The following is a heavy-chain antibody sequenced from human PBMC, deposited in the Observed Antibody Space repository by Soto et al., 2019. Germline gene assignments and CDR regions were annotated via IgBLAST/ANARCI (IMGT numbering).Heavy chain of an antibody. V-gene: IGHV4-30-4*01. CDR1: GGSISSGDYY. CDR3: ARDRDSSGYYYDP. D-gene: IGHD3-22*01. J-gene: IGHJ5*02. Sequence: SETLSRTCTVSGGSISSGDYYWSWIRQPPGKGLEWIGYIYYSGSTYYNPSLKSRVTISVDTSKNQFSLKLSSVTAADTAVYYCARDRDSSGYYYDPWGQGTLVTVSS. CDR2: IYYSGST.